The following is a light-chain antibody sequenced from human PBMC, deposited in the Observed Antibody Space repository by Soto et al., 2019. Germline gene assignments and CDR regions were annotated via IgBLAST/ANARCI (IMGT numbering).Light chain of an antibody. V-gene: IGKV3-15*01. CDR1: QSVSSN. Sequence: EIVMTQSPATLSVSPGERATLSCRASQSVSSNLAWYQQKPGQAPRLLIYGASTRATGIPARFSGSGSGTDFTLTISSLEPEDFAVYYCQQGSNWPPWTFGQGTKVDI. CDR2: GAS. J-gene: IGKJ1*01. CDR3: QQGSNWPPWT.